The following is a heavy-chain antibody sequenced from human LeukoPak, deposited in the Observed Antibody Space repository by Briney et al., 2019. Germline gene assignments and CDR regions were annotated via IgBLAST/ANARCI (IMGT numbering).Heavy chain of an antibody. CDR2: INHSGST. CDR1: GGSFSGYY. CDR3: ARKFNVLRFLEWATAWFDP. Sequence: SETLPLTCAVYGGSFSGYYWSWIRQPPGKGLEWIGEINHSGSTNYNPSLKSRVTISVDTSKNQFSLKLSSVTAADTAVYYCARKFNVLRFLEWATAWFDPWGQGTLVTVSS. J-gene: IGHJ5*02. D-gene: IGHD3-3*01. V-gene: IGHV4-34*01.